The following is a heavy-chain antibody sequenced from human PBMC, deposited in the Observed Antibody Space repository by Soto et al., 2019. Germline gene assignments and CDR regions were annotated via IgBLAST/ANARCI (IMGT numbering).Heavy chain of an antibody. V-gene: IGHV4-4*02. CDR1: GGSISSTNW. CDR3: ARGHYNWNSEAVRYYFYGMDV. Sequence: SETLSLTCVVSGGSISSTNWWCWVRQPPWKGLEWIAEIYHSGSTNYNPSLKSRVTISVDKSKNQFSLRLSFVTAADTAIYYCARGHYNWNSEAVRYYFYGMDVWGQGTTVTVSS. CDR2: IYHSGST. D-gene: IGHD1-7*01. J-gene: IGHJ6*02.